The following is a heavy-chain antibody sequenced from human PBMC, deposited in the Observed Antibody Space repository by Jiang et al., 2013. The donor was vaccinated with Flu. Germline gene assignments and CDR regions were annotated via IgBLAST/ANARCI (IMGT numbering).Heavy chain of an antibody. CDR3: AKDRGEPAAREGAFDI. CDR1: GFTFSSYA. Sequence: VQLVESGGGLVQPGGSLRLSCAASGFTFSSYAMSWVRQAPGKGLEWVSAISGSGGSTYYADSVKGRFTISRDNSKNTLYLQMNSLRAEDTAVYYCAKDRGEPAAREGAFDIWGQGTMVTVSS. J-gene: IGHJ3*02. D-gene: IGHD2-2*01. V-gene: IGHV3-23*04. CDR2: ISGSGGST.